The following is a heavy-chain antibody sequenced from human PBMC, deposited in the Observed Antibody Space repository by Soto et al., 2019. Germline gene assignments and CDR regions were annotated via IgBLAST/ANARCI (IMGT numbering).Heavy chain of an antibody. CDR2: IIPIFGTA. J-gene: IGHJ4*02. V-gene: IGHV1-69*06. Sequence: QVQLVQSGAEVQKPGSSVKVSCKASGGTFSSYAISWVRQAPGQGLEWMGGIIPIFGTANYAQKFQGRVTITADKSTSTAYMELSSLRSEDTAVYYCARDPDYGDWQGLFDYWGQGTLVTVSS. CDR3: ARDPDYGDWQGLFDY. CDR1: GGTFSSYA. D-gene: IGHD4-17*01.